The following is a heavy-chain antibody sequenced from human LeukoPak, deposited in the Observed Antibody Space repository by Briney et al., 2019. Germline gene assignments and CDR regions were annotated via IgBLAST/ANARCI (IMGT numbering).Heavy chain of an antibody. D-gene: IGHD2-8*01. J-gene: IGHJ4*02. CDR2: IESGGGTT. CDR3: VKDKGLTALSTFDY. V-gene: IGHV3-23*03. CDR1: GFIFSTYG. Sequence: GGSLRLSCAASGFIFSTYGMTWVRQAPGKGLEWASSIESGGGTTHYADSVKGRFTISRDNSKKIVYLQMNSLGAEDTAIYYCVKDKGLTALSTFDYWGQGTLVTVSS.